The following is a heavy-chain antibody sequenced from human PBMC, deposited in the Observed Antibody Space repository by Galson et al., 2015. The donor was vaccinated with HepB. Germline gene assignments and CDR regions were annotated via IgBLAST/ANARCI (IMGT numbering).Heavy chain of an antibody. Sequence: SLRLSCAASGFTFSSYGMHWVRQAPGKGLEWVAVIWYDGSNKYYTDSVKGRFTISRDNSKNTLFLQMNSLRAEDTAVYYCARDNCSSTSCFLYYWGQGTLVTVSS. D-gene: IGHD2-2*01. V-gene: IGHV3-33*01. CDR2: IWYDGSNK. CDR1: GFTFSSYG. CDR3: ARDNCSSTSCFLYY. J-gene: IGHJ4*02.